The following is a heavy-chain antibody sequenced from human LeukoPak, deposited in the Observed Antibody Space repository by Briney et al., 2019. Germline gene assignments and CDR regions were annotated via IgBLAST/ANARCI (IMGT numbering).Heavy chain of an antibody. J-gene: IGHJ4*02. CDR3: ATVRWTVTTKAFDY. V-gene: IGHV4-59*01. Sequence: SETLSLTCTVSGGSISRDYWSWIRQPPGQGLEWIGYVSYSGSSNYNPSLKSRVTISAETSKNQFSLKLSSVTAADTAVYYCATVRWTVTTKAFDYWGQGTLVTVSS. CDR1: GGSISRDY. CDR2: VSYSGSS. D-gene: IGHD4-17*01.